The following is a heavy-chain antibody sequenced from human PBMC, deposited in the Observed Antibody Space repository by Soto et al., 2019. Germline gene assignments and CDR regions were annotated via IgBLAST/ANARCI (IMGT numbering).Heavy chain of an antibody. D-gene: IGHD3-16*02. CDR2: ISAYNGNT. CDR1: GYTFTSYG. Sequence: QVQLVQSGAEVKKPGASVKVSCKASGYTFTSYGISWVRQAPGQGLEWMGWISAYNGNTNYAQKLQGRVTMTTDTTTRTADMEQRSLGSEDTAVYYLARAMITFGGVIVPEGMDVWGQGTTVIFSS. J-gene: IGHJ6*02. CDR3: ARAMITFGGVIVPEGMDV. V-gene: IGHV1-18*01.